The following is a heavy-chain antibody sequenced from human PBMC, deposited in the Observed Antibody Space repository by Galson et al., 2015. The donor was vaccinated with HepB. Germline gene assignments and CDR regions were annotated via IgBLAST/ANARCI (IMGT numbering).Heavy chain of an antibody. CDR3: ARVPSGSYGPFDY. J-gene: IGHJ4*02. V-gene: IGHV3-30*04. Sequence: SLRLSCAASGFTFSSYAMHWVRQAPGKGLEWVAVISYDGSNKYYADSVKGRFTISRDNSKNTLYLQMNSLRAEDTAVYYCARVPSGSYGPFDYWGQGTLVTVSS. CDR2: ISYDGSNK. CDR1: GFTFSSYA. D-gene: IGHD1-26*01.